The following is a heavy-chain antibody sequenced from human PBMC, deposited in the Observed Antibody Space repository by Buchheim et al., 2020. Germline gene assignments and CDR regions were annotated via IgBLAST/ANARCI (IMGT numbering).Heavy chain of an antibody. CDR2: LSYDGSYT. V-gene: IGHV3-30*18. CDR3: VKDLGSGSYGPFDH. CDR1: GFTFNAHG. D-gene: IGHD3-10*01. J-gene: IGHJ4*02. Sequence: QVHLVESGGGVVQPGGSLRLSCAASGFTFNAHGMHWVRQAPGKGLEWVAVLSYDGSYTDYAASVKGRFSISRDNFKNTVGLEMSSLRSEDTALYYCVKDLGSGSYGPFDHWGLGT.